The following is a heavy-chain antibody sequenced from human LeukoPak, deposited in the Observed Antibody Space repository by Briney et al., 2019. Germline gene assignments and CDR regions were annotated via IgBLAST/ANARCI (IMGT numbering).Heavy chain of an antibody. CDR3: AKEGSYGYYFDY. CDR1: GFTFSSYG. V-gene: IGHV3-30*18. Sequence: GGSLRLSCAASGFTFSSYGMHWVRQAPGKGLEWVAVISYGGSNKYYADSVKGRFTISRDNSKNTLYLQMNSLRAEDTAVYYCAKEGSYGYYFDYWGQGTLVTVSS. D-gene: IGHD5-18*01. CDR2: ISYGGSNK. J-gene: IGHJ4*02.